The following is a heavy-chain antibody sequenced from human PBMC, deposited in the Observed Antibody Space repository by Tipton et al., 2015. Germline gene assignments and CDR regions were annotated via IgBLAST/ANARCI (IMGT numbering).Heavy chain of an antibody. V-gene: IGHV3-53*01. D-gene: IGHD5-18*01. CDR3: ARLYAMVFDY. Sequence: TLSLTCTVSGGSISSGYYWSWIRQHPGKGLEWVSVIYAGGSTYYADSLKGRFTISRDNSKNTLYLQMNSLRAEDTAVYYCARLYAMVFDYWGQGALVTVSS. CDR2: IYAGGST. CDR1: GGSISSGYY. J-gene: IGHJ4*02.